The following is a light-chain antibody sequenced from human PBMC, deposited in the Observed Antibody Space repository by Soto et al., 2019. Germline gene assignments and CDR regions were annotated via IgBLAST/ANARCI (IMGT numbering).Light chain of an antibody. CDR3: AAWDDSLSGYV. V-gene: IGLV1-44*01. CDR2: SNN. CDR1: SSNIGGNA. J-gene: IGLJ1*01. Sequence: QPVLTQPPSASGTPGQRVTISCSGSSSNIGGNAVNWYQQLPGTTPKLLIYSNNQRPSGVPDRFSGSKSGTSASLAISGLQYEDEADYYCAAWDDSLSGYVFGTGTKLTVL.